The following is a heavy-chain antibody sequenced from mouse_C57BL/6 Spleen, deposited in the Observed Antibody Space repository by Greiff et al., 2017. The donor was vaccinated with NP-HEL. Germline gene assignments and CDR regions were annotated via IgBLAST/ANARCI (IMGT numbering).Heavy chain of an antibody. Sequence: EVQLQQSGAELVKPGASVKLSCTASGFNIQDYYMHWVKQRTEQGLEWIGRIDPEDGETKYAPKFQGTAPITADPSSNTAYLQLSRLTCEDTAVYYCASLIDDGDLYYAMDYWGQGTSVTVSS. D-gene: IGHD2-13*01. J-gene: IGHJ4*01. CDR1: GFNIQDYY. CDR2: IDPEDGET. V-gene: IGHV14-2*01. CDR3: ASLIDDGDLYYAMDY.